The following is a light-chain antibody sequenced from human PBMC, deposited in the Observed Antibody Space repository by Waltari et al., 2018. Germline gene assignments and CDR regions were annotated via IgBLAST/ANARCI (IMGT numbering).Light chain of an antibody. CDR1: SSDAGAYNY. V-gene: IGLV2-14*03. Sequence: QSALTQPASVFGCPGQSRTLACTGTSSDAGAYNYGSWYQQHPGKAPNLMISDVSDRPSGVSNRFSGSKSGNTASLTISGLQAEDEADYFCMSYTSSSSWIFGGGTKLTVL. CDR3: MSYTSSSSWI. J-gene: IGLJ2*01. CDR2: DVS.